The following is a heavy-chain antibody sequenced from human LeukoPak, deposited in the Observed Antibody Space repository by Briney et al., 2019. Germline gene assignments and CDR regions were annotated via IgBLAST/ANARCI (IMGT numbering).Heavy chain of an antibody. CDR1: GCSISSYY. CDR3: ARLSTVTTSLDY. D-gene: IGHD4-17*01. Sequence: SETLSLTCTVSGCSISSYYWSWIRQPAGKGLEWIGRIYTSGITNYNPSLKSRVTMSVDTSKNQFSLKLSSVTAADTAVYYCARLSTVTTSLDYWGQGTLVTVSS. J-gene: IGHJ4*02. CDR2: IYTSGIT. V-gene: IGHV4-4*07.